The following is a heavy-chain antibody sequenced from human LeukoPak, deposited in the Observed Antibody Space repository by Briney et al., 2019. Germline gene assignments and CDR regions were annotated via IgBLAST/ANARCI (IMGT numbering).Heavy chain of an antibody. J-gene: IGHJ5*02. Sequence: ASVKVSCKASGGTFNSYAISWVRQAPGQGLEWMGGIIPIFGTANYAQKFQGRVTITTDESTSTAYMELSSLRSEDTAVYYCARDRGLAANWFDPWGQGTLVTVSS. D-gene: IGHD6-25*01. CDR3: ARDRGLAANWFDP. V-gene: IGHV1-69*05. CDR1: GGTFNSYA. CDR2: IIPIFGTA.